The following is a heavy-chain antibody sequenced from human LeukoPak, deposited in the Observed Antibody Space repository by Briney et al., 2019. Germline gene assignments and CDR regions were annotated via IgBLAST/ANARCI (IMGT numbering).Heavy chain of an antibody. J-gene: IGHJ3*02. Sequence: GGSLRLSCAASGFTFDDYGMSWVRQAPGKGLEWVSGINWNGGSTGYADSVKGRFTISRDNAKNSLYLQMNSLRAEDTALHYCARAIYGSGSYYAFDIWGQGTMVTVSS. CDR3: ARAIYGSGSYYAFDI. V-gene: IGHV3-20*04. D-gene: IGHD3-10*01. CDR1: GFTFDDYG. CDR2: INWNGGST.